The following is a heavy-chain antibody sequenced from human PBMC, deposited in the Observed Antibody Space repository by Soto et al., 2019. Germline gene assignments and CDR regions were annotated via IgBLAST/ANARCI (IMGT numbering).Heavy chain of an antibody. CDR2: ISYDGSKK. Sequence: QLQLVESGGGVVQPGGSLKLACAASGFTFSSYAMHWVRQAPGEGLEWVALISYDGSKKYYADSVKGRFTISRDNSKNTLYLQMNSLRTEDTAVYYCARESLRDGHQYAFDIWGQGTMVTVSS. J-gene: IGHJ3*02. CDR3: ARESLRDGHQYAFDI. V-gene: IGHV3-30-3*01. CDR1: GFTFSSYA.